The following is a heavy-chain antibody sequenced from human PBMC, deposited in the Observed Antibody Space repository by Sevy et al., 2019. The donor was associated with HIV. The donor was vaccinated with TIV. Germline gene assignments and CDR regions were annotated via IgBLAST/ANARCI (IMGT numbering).Heavy chain of an antibody. CDR2: ISAYNGNT. D-gene: IGHD5-12*01. V-gene: IGHV1-18*01. CDR3: ARDGMATIKRDDYYYGMDV. CDR1: GYTFTSYG. J-gene: IGHJ6*02. Sequence: ASVKVSCKASGYTFTSYGISWVRQAPGQGLEWMGWISAYNGNTNYAQKLQGRVTMTTDTSTSTAYMELRSLRSDDTAVYYCARDGMATIKRDDYYYGMDVWGQGTTVTVSS.